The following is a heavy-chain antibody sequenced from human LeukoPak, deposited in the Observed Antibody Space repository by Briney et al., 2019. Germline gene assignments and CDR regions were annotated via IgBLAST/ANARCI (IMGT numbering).Heavy chain of an antibody. Sequence: ASVKVSCKASGYTFTGYYMHWVRQAPGQGLEWMGWINPNSGGTNYAQKFQGRVTMTRDTSISTAYMELSRLRSDDTAVYYCARDKSPGIAAVGYWGQGTLVTVSS. J-gene: IGHJ4*02. D-gene: IGHD6-13*01. V-gene: IGHV1-2*02. CDR3: ARDKSPGIAAVGY. CDR2: INPNSGGT. CDR1: GYTFTGYY.